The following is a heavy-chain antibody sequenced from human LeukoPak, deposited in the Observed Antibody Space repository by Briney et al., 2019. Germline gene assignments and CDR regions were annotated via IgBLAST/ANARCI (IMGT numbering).Heavy chain of an antibody. V-gene: IGHV4-30-4*01. CDR3: ARGQRKQWLAPWTPARGYQTYYFDY. CDR2: IYYSGST. Sequence: PSQTLSLTCTVSGGSISSGDYYWSWIRQPPGKGLEWIGYIYYSGSTYYNPSLKSRVTISVDTSKNQFSLKLSSVTAADTAVYYCARGQRKQWLAPWTPARGYQTYYFDYWGQGTLVTVSS. CDR1: GGSISSGDYY. J-gene: IGHJ4*02. D-gene: IGHD6-19*01.